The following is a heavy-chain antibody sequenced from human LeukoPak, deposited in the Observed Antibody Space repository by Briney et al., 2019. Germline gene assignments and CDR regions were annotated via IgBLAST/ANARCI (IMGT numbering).Heavy chain of an antibody. J-gene: IGHJ4*02. CDR3: ARVRDAGFGELLFGYFDY. D-gene: IGHD3-10*01. V-gene: IGHV4-38-2*01. CDR2: IHHSGST. Sequence: SETLSLTCAVSGYSISSGYYWGWIRQPPGKGLEWIGSIHHSGSTYYNPSLKSRVTISVDTSKNQFSLKLSSVTAADTAVYYCARVRDAGFGELLFGYFDYWGQGTLVTVSS. CDR1: GYSISSGYY.